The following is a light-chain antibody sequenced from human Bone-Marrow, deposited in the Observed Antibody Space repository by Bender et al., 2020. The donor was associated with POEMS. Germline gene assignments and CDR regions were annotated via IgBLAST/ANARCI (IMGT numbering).Light chain of an antibody. CDR2: EVS. CDR1: SSDVGGYNY. CDR3: SSYAGSSTYVV. J-gene: IGLJ2*01. V-gene: IGLV2-8*01. Sequence: QSALTQPASVSGSPGQSITISCTGSSSDVGGYNYVSWYQQHPGKAPKLMIYEVSERPSGVPDRFSGSKSGNTASLTVSGLQAEDEADYYCSSYAGSSTYVVFGGGTKLTVL.